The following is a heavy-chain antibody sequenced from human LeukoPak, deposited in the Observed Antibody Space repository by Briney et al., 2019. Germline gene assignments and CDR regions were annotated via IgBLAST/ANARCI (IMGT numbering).Heavy chain of an antibody. V-gene: IGHV4-38-2*01. CDR1: GYSISSGYY. Sequence: SETLSLTCAVSGYSISSGYYWGWIRQPPGKGLEWIGSIYHSGSTYYNPSLKSRVTISVDTSKNQFSLKLSSVTAADTAVYYCARRNGDHGDAFDIWGQGTMVTVSS. CDR3: ARRNGDHGDAFDI. CDR2: IYHSGST. D-gene: IGHD4-17*01. J-gene: IGHJ3*02.